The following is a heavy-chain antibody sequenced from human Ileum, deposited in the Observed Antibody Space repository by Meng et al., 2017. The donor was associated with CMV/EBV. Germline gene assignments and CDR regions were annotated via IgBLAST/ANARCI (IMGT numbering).Heavy chain of an antibody. CDR1: GGSISTYY. V-gene: IGHV4-59*01. CDR2: IYYSGNT. Sequence: GSLRLSCTVSGGSISTYYWSWIRQPPGKGLEWIGFIYYSGNTDYSPSLKSRVIISLDTSKNQFSLKLKSVTAADTAVYYCARDIPSSSSYGMDVWGQGTTVTVSS. J-gene: IGHJ6*02. D-gene: IGHD6-13*01. CDR3: ARDIPSSSSYGMDV.